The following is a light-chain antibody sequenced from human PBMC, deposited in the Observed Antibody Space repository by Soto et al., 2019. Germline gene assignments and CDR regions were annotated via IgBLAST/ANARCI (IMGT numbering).Light chain of an antibody. CDR2: LNSDDSH. CDR3: QTWSSGLVL. V-gene: IGLV4-69*02. Sequence: QLVLTQSPSASASLGAAVKLTCTLSSGHSDYAIAWHQQQPEKGPRFLMKLNSDDSHDKGDGIPDRFSGSSSGAERYLTISSLQSEDEGDYYCQTWSSGLVLFGGGTKLTVL. CDR1: SGHSDYA. J-gene: IGLJ2*01.